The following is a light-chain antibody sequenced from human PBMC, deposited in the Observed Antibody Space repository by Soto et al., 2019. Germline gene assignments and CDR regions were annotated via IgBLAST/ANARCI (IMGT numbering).Light chain of an antibody. Sequence: EIVMTQSPAFLSVAPGERASLSCRASQSISRNLAWYQQKPVHAPRLLIYAASTRATGLPARFSGSGSGTEFTLTINSLAPEDVAVYYCQQRSNWITFGQGTRLEIK. CDR2: AAS. V-gene: IGKV3-11*01. J-gene: IGKJ5*01. CDR1: QSISRN. CDR3: QQRSNWIT.